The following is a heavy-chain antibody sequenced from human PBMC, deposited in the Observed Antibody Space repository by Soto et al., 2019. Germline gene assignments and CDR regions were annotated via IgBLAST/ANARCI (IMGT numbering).Heavy chain of an antibody. Sequence: QLQLQESSSGLVKPSRTLSLTCAVSGDSISSGGYSWSWIRQPPGKGLEWIGYIYHSGSTYYNPSLKSRVTISVDRSKNQFSLKLSSVTAADTAVYYCARAGGLGAVAVDYWGQGTLVTVSS. D-gene: IGHD6-19*01. CDR1: GDSISSGGYS. CDR3: ARAGGLGAVAVDY. V-gene: IGHV4-30-2*01. J-gene: IGHJ4*02. CDR2: IYHSGST.